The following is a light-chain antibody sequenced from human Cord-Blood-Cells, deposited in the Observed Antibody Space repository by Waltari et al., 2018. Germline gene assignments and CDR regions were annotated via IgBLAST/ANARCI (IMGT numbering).Light chain of an antibody. V-gene: IGLV1-47*01. Sequence: QSVLTQPPSASGTPVQRVTISRSGSSSHTRLNYVYSYQQLPGTAPKLLIYRNNPLPSGVPDRLSGSKSGTSASLAISGLRSEDEADYYCAAWDDSLSGPVFGGGTKLTVL. CDR2: RNN. CDR1: SSHTRLNY. CDR3: AAWDDSLSGPV. J-gene: IGLJ3*02.